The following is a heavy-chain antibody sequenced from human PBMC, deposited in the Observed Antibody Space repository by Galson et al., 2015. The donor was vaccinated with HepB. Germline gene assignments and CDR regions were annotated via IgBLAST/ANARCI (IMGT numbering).Heavy chain of an antibody. Sequence: QSGAEVKKPGESLKISCKGSGYSFTSYWIGWVRQMPGKGLEWMGIIYPGDSDTRYSPSFQGQVTISADKSTSTAYLQWSSLKASDTAMYYCAAGHYYGSGSYYLLHALGIWGQGTMVTVSS. CDR2: IYPGDSDT. V-gene: IGHV5-51*03. CDR3: AAGHYYGSGSYYLLHALGI. J-gene: IGHJ3*02. D-gene: IGHD3-10*01. CDR1: GYSFTSYW.